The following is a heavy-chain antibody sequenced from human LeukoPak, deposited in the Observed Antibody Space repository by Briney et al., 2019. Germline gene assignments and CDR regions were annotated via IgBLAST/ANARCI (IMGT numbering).Heavy chain of an antibody. V-gene: IGHV3-48*03. CDR2: ISDSGSTI. D-gene: IGHD2-8*01. J-gene: IGHJ4*02. CDR1: GFTFSVYE. CDR3: ASSLSKWVWVIDY. Sequence: GGSLRLSCAVSGFTFSVYEMNWIRQAPGKGLEWISYISDSGSTIYYADSVKGRFTISRDNSKNTLYLQMNSLRAEDTAVYYCASSLSKWVWVIDYWGQGTLVTVSS.